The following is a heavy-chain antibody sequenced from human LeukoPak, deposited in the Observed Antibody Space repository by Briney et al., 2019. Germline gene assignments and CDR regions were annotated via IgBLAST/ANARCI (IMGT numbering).Heavy chain of an antibody. V-gene: IGHV4-34*01. CDR3: ARGRRQWLEPPSDYYYYMDV. D-gene: IGHD6-19*01. J-gene: IGHJ6*03. Sequence: SEPLSLTCGVYGGSFSGHYWSWVRQAPGKGLQWIGENNHSGSSNYNTSLKSRVTISVDTTKSQISLKLSSVTAADTAVYYCARGRRQWLEPPSDYYYYMDVWGKGTTVTVSS. CDR2: NNHSGSS. CDR1: GGSFSGHY.